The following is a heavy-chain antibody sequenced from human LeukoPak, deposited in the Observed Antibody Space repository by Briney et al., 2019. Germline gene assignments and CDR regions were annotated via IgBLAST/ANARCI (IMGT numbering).Heavy chain of an antibody. CDR1: GGSISSGDYY. J-gene: IGHJ4*02. Sequence: SETLSLTCTASGGSISSGDYYRSWIRQPPGKGLEWIGYIYYSGSTYYNPSLKSRVTISVDTSKNQFSLKLSSVTAADTAVYYCASTRSMVVTMVRGPYFDYWGQGTLVTVSS. CDR2: IYYSGST. CDR3: ASTRSMVVTMVRGPYFDY. V-gene: IGHV4-30-4*01. D-gene: IGHD3-10*01.